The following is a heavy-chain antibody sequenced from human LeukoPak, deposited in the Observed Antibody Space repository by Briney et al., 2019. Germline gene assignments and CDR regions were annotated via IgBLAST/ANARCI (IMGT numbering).Heavy chain of an antibody. CDR2: MHYSGST. V-gene: IGHV4-39*07. J-gene: IGHJ5*02. D-gene: IGHD2-15*01. Sequence: PSETLSLTCTVSGGSINSNGYYWGWIRQPPGKGLEWIGNMHYSGSTYYNPSLKSRVTISGDTSKNQVSLKLNSVTAADTAVYYCARGTVGYCSGGSCQGWFDPWGQGTLVTVSS. CDR3: ARGTVGYCSGGSCQGWFDP. CDR1: GGSINSNGYY.